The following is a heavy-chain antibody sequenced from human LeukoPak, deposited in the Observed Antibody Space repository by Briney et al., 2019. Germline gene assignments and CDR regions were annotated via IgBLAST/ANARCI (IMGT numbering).Heavy chain of an antibody. CDR2: ISYDGSNK. CDR3: ARGPLHGMDV. V-gene: IGHV3-30-3*01. J-gene: IGHJ6*02. CDR1: GFTFSSYA. Sequence: GRSLRLSCAASGFTFSSYAMHWVRQAPGKGLEWVAVISYDGSNKYYADSVKGRFTISRDNSKNTLYLQMYSLRAEDTAVYYCARGPLHGMDVWGQGTTVTVSS.